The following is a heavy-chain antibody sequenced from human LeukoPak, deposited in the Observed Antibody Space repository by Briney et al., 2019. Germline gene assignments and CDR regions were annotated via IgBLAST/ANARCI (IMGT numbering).Heavy chain of an antibody. CDR1: GFTFSRYA. J-gene: IGHJ4*02. D-gene: IGHD3-9*01. CDR3: ATPLHYDILTYFDY. CDR2: ISGSGGRT. Sequence: GGSLRLSCAPSGFTFSRYAMSWVRQAPGKGLEWVSAISGSGGRTYYADSVKGRFTISRDNSKNTLYLQMNSLRAEDTAVYYCATPLHYDILTYFDYWGQGTLVTVSS. V-gene: IGHV3-23*01.